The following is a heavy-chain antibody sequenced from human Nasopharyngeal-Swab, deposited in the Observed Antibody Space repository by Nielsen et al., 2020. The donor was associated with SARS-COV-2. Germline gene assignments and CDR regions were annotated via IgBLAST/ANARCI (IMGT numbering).Heavy chain of an antibody. CDR3: ARDREVNDYVWGSYRKSDAFDI. CDR2: INPSGGST. V-gene: IGHV1-46*01. Sequence: ASVKVSCKASGYTFTSYYMHWVRQAPGQGLEWMGIINPSGGSTSYAQKFQGRVTMTRDTSTSTVYMELSSLRSEDTAVYYCARDREVNDYVWGSYRKSDAFDIWGQGTRVTVSS. CDR1: GYTFTSYY. J-gene: IGHJ3*02. D-gene: IGHD3-16*02.